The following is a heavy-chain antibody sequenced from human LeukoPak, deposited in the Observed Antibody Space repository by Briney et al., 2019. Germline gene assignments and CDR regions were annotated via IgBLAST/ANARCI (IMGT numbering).Heavy chain of an antibody. CDR2: INPSVGT. J-gene: IGHJ4*02. CDR1: GGAFSGYY. CDR3: ARSDGAQSSPFDS. V-gene: IGHV4-34*01. Sequence: SGTLSLTCAVSGGAFSGYYWSWVREPPRKGVGWVGEINPSVGTSYNPSLESGVTMSVDTSKNQFSLKPVSVTAADTDVYYCARSDGAQSSPFDSWGQGNLVTVSS. D-gene: IGHD4/OR15-4a*01.